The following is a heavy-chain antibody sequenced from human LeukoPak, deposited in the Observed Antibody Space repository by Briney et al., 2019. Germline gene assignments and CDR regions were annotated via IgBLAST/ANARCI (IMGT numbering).Heavy chain of an antibody. D-gene: IGHD5-12*01. CDR2: IIPIFGIA. J-gene: IGHJ4*02. Sequence: SVKVSCKASGGTFSSYAISWVRQAPGQGLEWMGKIIPIFGIANYTQKFQGRVTISAEKSTSTAYMELSRLKSEDTAVYYCARGEATIGGDDYWGQGTLVSVSS. V-gene: IGHV1-69*04. CDR1: GGTFSSYA. CDR3: ARGEATIGGDDY.